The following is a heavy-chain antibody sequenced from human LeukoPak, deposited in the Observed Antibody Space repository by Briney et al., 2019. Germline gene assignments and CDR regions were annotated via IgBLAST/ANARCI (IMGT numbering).Heavy chain of an antibody. CDR3: AKGGYSGYDSGFDY. Sequence: PGGSLRLSCAASGFTFDDYAMHWVRHAPGKGMEWVSGISWNSGIIGYSYSVKGRFTISRDNAKNSLYLQMNSLRAEDMALYYCAKGGYSGYDSGFDYWGQGTLVTVSS. D-gene: IGHD5-12*01. V-gene: IGHV3-9*03. J-gene: IGHJ4*02. CDR1: GFTFDDYA. CDR2: ISWNSGII.